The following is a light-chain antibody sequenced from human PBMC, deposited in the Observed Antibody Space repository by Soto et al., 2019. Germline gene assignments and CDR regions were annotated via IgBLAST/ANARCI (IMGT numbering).Light chain of an antibody. CDR3: QQRINGRRRT. CDR1: QSVSLD. J-gene: IGKJ4*01. Sequence: EIVLTQAPATVSLSPGERATLSCRASQSVSLDLAWYQQKPGQAPRLLIYDASTRATGIPNRFSGSGSGTDVTITVSNPEPEDVAVYSSQQRINGRRRTFGGGPKVEIK. CDR2: DAS. V-gene: IGKV3-11*01.